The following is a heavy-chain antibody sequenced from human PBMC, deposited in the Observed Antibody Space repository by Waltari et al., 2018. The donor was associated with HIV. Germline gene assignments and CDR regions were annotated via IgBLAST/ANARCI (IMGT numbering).Heavy chain of an antibody. Sequence: EVQLVESGGGLVKPGGSLRLSCAASGFTFSTSSRHWVRQAPRKGLEWVSSISSSSTYIYYADSVKGRFTISRDNAKNSLYLQMNSLRAEDTAVYFCARGTYYYDSSGYYDNLPFDYWGQGTLVTVSS. CDR3: ARGTYYYDSSGYYDNLPFDY. V-gene: IGHV3-21*01. CDR1: GFTFSTSS. CDR2: ISSSSTYI. D-gene: IGHD3-22*01. J-gene: IGHJ4*02.